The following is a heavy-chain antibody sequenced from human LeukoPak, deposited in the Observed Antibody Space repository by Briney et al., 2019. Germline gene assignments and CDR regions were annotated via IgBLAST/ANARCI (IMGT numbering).Heavy chain of an antibody. CDR1: GFTVSSNY. CDR2: IYSGGST. CDR3: ARDRGGWYYFDY. D-gene: IGHD6-19*01. V-gene: IGHV3-53*01. J-gene: IGHJ4*02. Sequence: GGSLRLSCAASGFTVSSNYMSWVRQAPGKGLEWVSVIYSGGSTYYADSVKGRFTISRDNSKNTLYLQMNSLRAEDTAVYYCARDRGGWYYFDYWGQGILVTVSS.